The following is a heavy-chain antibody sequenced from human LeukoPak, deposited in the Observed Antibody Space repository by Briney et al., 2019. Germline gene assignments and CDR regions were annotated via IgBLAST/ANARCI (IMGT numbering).Heavy chain of an antibody. V-gene: IGHV4-39*01. CDR1: GGSISSDTYY. J-gene: IGHJ4*02. CDR3: ARNITMVDSYSFDY. D-gene: IGHD3-10*01. Sequence: PSETLSLTCTVSGGSISSDTYYWAWIRQPQGKGLEGIGSIYYSGSTYYNPSLKSRVTISVDTSRNQFSLRLSSVTAADTAVYYCARNITMVDSYSFDYWGQGTLVTVSS. CDR2: IYYSGST.